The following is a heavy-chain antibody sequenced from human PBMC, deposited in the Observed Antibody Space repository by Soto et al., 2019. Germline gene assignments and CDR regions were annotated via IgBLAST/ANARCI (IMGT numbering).Heavy chain of an antibody. CDR3: AKGRGYCSSTSCYVGSDY. D-gene: IGHD2-2*01. CDR2: ISGSGGST. V-gene: IGHV3-23*01. J-gene: IGHJ4*02. CDR1: GFTFSSYS. Sequence: EVQLLESGGGLVQHGGSLRLSCAASGFTFSSYSMSCVRQAPGKGLEWVSAISGSGGSTYYADSVKGRFTISRDNSKNTLYMQMNSLRADDTAVDYCAKGRGYCSSTSCYVGSDYWGQGTLVTVSS.